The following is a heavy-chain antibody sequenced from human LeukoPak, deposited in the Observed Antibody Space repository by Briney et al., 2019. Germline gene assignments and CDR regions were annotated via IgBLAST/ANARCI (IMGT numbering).Heavy chain of an antibody. CDR3: ARDSGTTGEVKFDP. J-gene: IGHJ5*02. D-gene: IGHD3-10*01. Sequence: PSETLSLTCTVSGGSISSYYWSWIRQPPGKGLEWIGYIYYSGSTNYNPSLKSRVTISVDTSKNQFSLKLSSVTAADTDVYYCARDSGTTGEVKFDPWGQGTLVTVSS. CDR2: IYYSGST. CDR1: GGSISSYY. V-gene: IGHV4-59*01.